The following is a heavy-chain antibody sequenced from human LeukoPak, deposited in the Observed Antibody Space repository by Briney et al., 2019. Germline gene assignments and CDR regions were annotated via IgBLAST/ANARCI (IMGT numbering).Heavy chain of an antibody. CDR3: ARDRGSGSAYYYYGMDV. CDR2: ISGSGGST. D-gene: IGHD3-10*01. Sequence: GGSLRLSCAASGFTFSSYAMSWVRQAPGKGLEWVSAISGSGGSTYYADSVKGRFTISRHNSKNTLYLQMNSLRAEDTAVYYCARDRGSGSAYYYYGMDVWGQGTTVTVSS. V-gene: IGHV3-23*01. J-gene: IGHJ6*02. CDR1: GFTFSSYA.